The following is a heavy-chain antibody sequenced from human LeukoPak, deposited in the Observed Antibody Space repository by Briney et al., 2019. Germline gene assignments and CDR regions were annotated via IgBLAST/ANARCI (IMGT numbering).Heavy chain of an antibody. V-gene: IGHV4-59*08. Sequence: SETLSLTCSVSDGSTTGYYWSWIRQPPGKGLEWIAYVYYTGRTLYNPSLESRVTISVDTPKTQFSLTVTSVTAADTAVYYCARGRDSRGYQFMGFDSWGQGTLVTVSS. J-gene: IGHJ4*02. CDR1: DGSTTGYY. D-gene: IGHD3-22*01. CDR2: VYYTGRT. CDR3: ARGRDSRGYQFMGFDS.